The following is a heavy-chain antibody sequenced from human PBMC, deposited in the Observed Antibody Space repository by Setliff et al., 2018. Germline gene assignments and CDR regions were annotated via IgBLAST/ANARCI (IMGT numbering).Heavy chain of an antibody. D-gene: IGHD1-26*01. CDR2: IDWDDDK. CDR1: GFSISTSGMC. V-gene: IGHV2-70*11. J-gene: IGHJ6*03. CDR3: ARTVRSGSYHYYYMDV. Sequence: SGPTPVNPTQTLTLTCTFSGFSISTSGMCVSWIRQSPGKALEWLARIDWDDDKYYSTSLKTRLTISKDTSKNQVVLTMTNMDSVDTATYYCARTVRSGSYHYYYMDVWGKGTTVTVSS.